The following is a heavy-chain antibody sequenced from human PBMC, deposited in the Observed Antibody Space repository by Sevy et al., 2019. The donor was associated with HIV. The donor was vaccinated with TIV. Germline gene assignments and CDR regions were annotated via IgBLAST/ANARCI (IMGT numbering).Heavy chain of an antibody. CDR1: GGSISSGGYS. D-gene: IGHD3-10*01. Sequence: SETLSLTCAVSGGSISSGGYSWSWIRQPPGKGLEWIGYIYHSGSTYYNPSLKSRVTISVDRSKNQFSLKLCSVTAADTAVYYCASSHITMVRGVSNYFDYWGQGTLVTVSS. CDR2: IYHSGST. J-gene: IGHJ4*02. V-gene: IGHV4-30-2*01. CDR3: ASSHITMVRGVSNYFDY.